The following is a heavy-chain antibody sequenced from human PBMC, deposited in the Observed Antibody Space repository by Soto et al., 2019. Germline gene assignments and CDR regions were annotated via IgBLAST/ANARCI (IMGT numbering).Heavy chain of an antibody. D-gene: IGHD5-12*01. CDR2: IYHSGST. CDR3: AAGGGLPRYY. V-gene: IGHV4-30-2*01. J-gene: IGHJ4*02. Sequence: QLQLQESGSGLVKPSQTLSLTCAVSGGSISSGGYSWSWIRQPPGKGLEWIGYIYHSGSTYYNPSLEGRVTISVDRSKNQFSLKLSSVPAADTAVYYCAAGGGLPRYYWGQGTLVTVSS. CDR1: GGSISSGGYS.